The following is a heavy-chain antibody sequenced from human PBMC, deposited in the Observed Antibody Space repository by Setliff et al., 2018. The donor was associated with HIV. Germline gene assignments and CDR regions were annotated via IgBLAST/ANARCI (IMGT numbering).Heavy chain of an antibody. Sequence: PSETLSLTCAVYGGSFSGYYWSWIRQPPGKGLEWIGEINHSGSTNYNPSLKSRVTISVDTSKNQFSLKVSSVTAADTAVYYCARGFFHPEAYYFDYWGQGVLVTVSS. CDR1: GGSFSGYY. CDR3: ARGFFHPEAYYFDY. D-gene: IGHD3-3*01. V-gene: IGHV4-34*01. CDR2: INHSGST. J-gene: IGHJ4*02.